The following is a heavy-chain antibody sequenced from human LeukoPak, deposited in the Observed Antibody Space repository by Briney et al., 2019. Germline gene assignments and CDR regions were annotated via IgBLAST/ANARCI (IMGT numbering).Heavy chain of an antibody. CDR1: GFTYITYA. D-gene: IGHD6-13*01. J-gene: IGHJ4*02. V-gene: IGHV3-7*01. CDR3: ARRSNSWDLDY. Sequence: GGSLRLSCAASGFTYITYAMSWVRQAPGKGLEWVAIIKRDGSEKYYVDSVKGRFTISRDNAKNSLYLQMNSLRAEDTAVYYCARRSNSWDLDYWGQGILVTVSS. CDR2: IKRDGSEK.